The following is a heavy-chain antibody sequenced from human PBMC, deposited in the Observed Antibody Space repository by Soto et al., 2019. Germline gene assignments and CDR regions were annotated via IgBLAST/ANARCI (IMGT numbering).Heavy chain of an antibody. CDR3: ARGKDIVLVLAAIPNWFDP. D-gene: IGHD2-2*01. CDR2: IYHSGST. CDR1: GGSISSGGYS. J-gene: IGHJ5*02. V-gene: IGHV4-30-2*01. Sequence: PSETLSLTCAVSGGSISSGGYSWSWIRQPPGKGLEWIGYIYHSGSTYYNPSLKSRVTISVDRSKNQFSLKLSSVTAADTAVYYCARGKDIVLVLAAIPNWFDPWGQGTLVTVSS.